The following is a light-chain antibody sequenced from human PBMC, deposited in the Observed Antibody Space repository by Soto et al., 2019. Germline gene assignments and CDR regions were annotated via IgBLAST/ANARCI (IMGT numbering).Light chain of an antibody. CDR1: SIDVCGYNY. J-gene: IGLJ1*01. Sequence: QSALTQPASVSGSPGQSITISCTGTSIDVCGYNYVSWYQQHPGKASKVIIYEVSNRPSGVSNRFSGSKSGNTASLTISGLQAEDDADYYCNSYTSKSTGVFGTGTKPIVL. CDR3: NSYTSKSTGV. V-gene: IGLV2-14*01. CDR2: EVS.